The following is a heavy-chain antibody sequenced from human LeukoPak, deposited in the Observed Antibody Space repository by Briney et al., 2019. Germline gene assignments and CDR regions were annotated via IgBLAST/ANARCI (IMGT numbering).Heavy chain of an antibody. J-gene: IGHJ4*02. CDR1: GFTFDDYA. V-gene: IGHV3-43D*03. D-gene: IGHD6-13*01. Sequence: GRSLRLSCAASGFTFDDYAMHWVRQAPGKGLEWVSLISWDGGSTYYADSVKGRFTISRDNAKNSLYLQMNSLRAEDTAVYYCARVLAAAAHWGQGTLVTVSS. CDR3: ARVLAAAAH. CDR2: ISWDGGST.